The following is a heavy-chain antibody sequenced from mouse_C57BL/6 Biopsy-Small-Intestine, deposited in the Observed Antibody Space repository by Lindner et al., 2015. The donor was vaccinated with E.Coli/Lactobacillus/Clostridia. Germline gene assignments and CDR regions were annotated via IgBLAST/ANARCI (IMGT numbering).Heavy chain of an antibody. CDR2: IDPANGNT. D-gene: IGHD2-1*01. CDR3: ARSGSGIYYGNLSWFAY. Sequence: VQLQESGAELVRPGASVKLSCTASGFNIKDDYMHWVKQRPEQGLEWIGRIDPANGNTKYAPKFQDKATITSDTSSNTAYLQLSSLTSEDTAVYYCARSGSGIYYGNLSWFAYWGQGTLVTVSA. J-gene: IGHJ3*01. V-gene: IGHV14-3*01. CDR1: GFNIKDDY.